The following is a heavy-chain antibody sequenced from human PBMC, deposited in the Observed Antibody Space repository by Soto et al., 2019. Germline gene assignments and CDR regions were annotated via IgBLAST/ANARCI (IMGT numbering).Heavy chain of an antibody. J-gene: IGHJ4*02. D-gene: IGHD3-22*01. CDR3: AXGKVNYYDSSGYYPFDY. V-gene: IGHV4-59*01. CDR2: IYYSGST. Sequence: KPSETLSLTCTVSGGSISSYYWSWIRQPPGKGLEWIRYIYYSGSTNYNPSLKSRVTISVDTSKNQFSLKLSSVTAADTAVYYCAXGKVNYYDSSGYYPFDYWGQGTLVTVSS. CDR1: GGSISSYY.